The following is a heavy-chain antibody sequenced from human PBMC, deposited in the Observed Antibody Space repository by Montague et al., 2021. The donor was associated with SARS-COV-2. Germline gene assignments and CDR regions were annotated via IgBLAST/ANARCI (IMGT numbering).Heavy chain of an antibody. CDR2: IYYSGTT. D-gene: IGHD3-10*01. CDR1: SGSIISSGYY. J-gene: IGHJ4*02. V-gene: IGHV4-39*02. CDR3: ARGMIRGVTTPFDY. Sequence: SETLSLTCSVSSGSIISSGYYWGWIRQPPGKELEWIGNIYYSGTTYYNPFLQSRGTISVDTSKNHLSLRLSSVTAAGTAVYFCARGMIRGVTTPFDYWGQGSQVTVSS.